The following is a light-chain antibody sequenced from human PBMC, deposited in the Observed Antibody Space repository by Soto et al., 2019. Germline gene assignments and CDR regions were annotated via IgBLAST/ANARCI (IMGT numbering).Light chain of an antibody. V-gene: IGLV2-23*02. CDR3: CSYAGSSTYV. Sequence: SVLTQPASVSGSPGQSITLSCTGTSSDVGSYNLVSWYQQHPGKAPKVMIYEVSKRPSGVPNRFSGSKSGNTASLTISGLQAEDEADYYCCSYAGSSTYVFGTGTKVTVL. CDR2: EVS. CDR1: SSDVGSYNL. J-gene: IGLJ1*01.